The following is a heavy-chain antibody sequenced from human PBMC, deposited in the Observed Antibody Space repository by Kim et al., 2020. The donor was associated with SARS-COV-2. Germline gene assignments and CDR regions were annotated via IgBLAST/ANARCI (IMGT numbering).Heavy chain of an antibody. Sequence: GGSLRLSCAASGFTFSSYGMHWVRQAPGKGLEWVAVISYDGSNKYYADSVKGRFTISRDNSKNTLYLQMNSLRAEDTAVYYCAKLGFGGSSSWYPRYNWFDPWGQGTLVTVSS. CDR3: AKLGFGGSSSWYPRYNWFDP. V-gene: IGHV3-30*18. CDR1: GFTFSSYG. J-gene: IGHJ5*02. D-gene: IGHD6-13*01. CDR2: ISYDGSNK.